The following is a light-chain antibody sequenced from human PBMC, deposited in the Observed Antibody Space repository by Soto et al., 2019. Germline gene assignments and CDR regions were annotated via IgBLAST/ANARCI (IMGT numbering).Light chain of an antibody. CDR1: SSNIGSKS. CDR2: SNN. CDR3: GAWDDTLNVLV. J-gene: IGLJ2*01. V-gene: IGLV1-44*01. Sequence: QPVLTQPPSVSGTPGQTVTISCSGSSSNIGSKSVQWYQQLPETAPKLLIYSNNQRPSGVPDRFSGSKSGTSASLALSGLQSEDEAHYYCGAWDDTLNVLVFGGGTKLTVL.